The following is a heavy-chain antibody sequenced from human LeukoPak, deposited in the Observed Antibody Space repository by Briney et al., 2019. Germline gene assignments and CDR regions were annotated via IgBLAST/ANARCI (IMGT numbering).Heavy chain of an antibody. CDR2: IHYSGRI. CDR1: GGSFSGYY. CDR3: SRGTDAYRCGNS. D-gene: IGHD5-24*01. Sequence: PSETLSLTCAVYGGSFSGYYWPWIRQPPGKGLEWIGEIHYSGRINYNPSLKSRVTISADTSNNHFSLKMNSVTAADTAVYYCSRGTDAYRCGNSWGQGTLVTVSS. V-gene: IGHV4-34*01. J-gene: IGHJ4*02.